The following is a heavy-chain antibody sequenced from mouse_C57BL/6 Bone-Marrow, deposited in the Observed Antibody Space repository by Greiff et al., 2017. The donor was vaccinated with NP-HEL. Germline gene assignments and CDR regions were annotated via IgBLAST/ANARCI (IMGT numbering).Heavy chain of an antibody. CDR1: EYEFPSHD. V-gene: IGHV5-2*01. J-gene: IGHJ3*01. D-gene: IGHD2-12*01. CDR3: ARQRGYYSCFAY. CDR2: INSDGGST. Sequence: EVQRVESGGGLVQPGESLKLSCESNEYEFPSHDMSWVRTTPGKRLELVAAINSDGGSTYYPDTMERRFIISRDNTKKTLYLHMSSLRSEDTALYYCARQRGYYSCFAYWGQGTLVTVSA.